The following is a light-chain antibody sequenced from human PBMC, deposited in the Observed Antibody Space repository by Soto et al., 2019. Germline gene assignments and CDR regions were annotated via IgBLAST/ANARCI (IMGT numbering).Light chain of an antibody. CDR1: QSVSSN. CDR2: GAS. CDR3: QQYNNWPLYT. V-gene: IGKV3-15*01. J-gene: IGKJ2*01. Sequence: EIVMTQSPATLSVSPGERATLSCRASQSVSSNLAWYQQKPGQAPRLLIYGASTRATGIPARFSGSGSWTEFTLTISSLQSEDFAVFYCQQYNNWPLYTFGPRTKLEIK.